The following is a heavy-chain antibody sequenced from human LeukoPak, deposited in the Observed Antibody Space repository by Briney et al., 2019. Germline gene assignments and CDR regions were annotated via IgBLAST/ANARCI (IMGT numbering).Heavy chain of an antibody. J-gene: IGHJ4*02. CDR3: ATGNYYDSRGYYTFGH. CDR1: GSTFSSYA. Sequence: GGSLRLSCAASGSTFSSYAMSWVRQAPGKGLEWVSAISGSGGSTYYADSVKGRFTISRDNAKNTLYLQMSSLRAEDTAVYYCATGNYYDSRGYYTFGHWGQGTLVTVSS. CDR2: ISGSGGST. V-gene: IGHV3-23*01. D-gene: IGHD3-22*01.